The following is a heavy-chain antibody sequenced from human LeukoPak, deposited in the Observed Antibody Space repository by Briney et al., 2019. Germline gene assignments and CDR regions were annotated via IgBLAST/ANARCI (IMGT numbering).Heavy chain of an antibody. CDR1: GFTFSNYE. Sequence: GGSLRLSCAASGFTFSNYEMNWVRQAPGKGLEWVGRIQRKTDGGTTEYAAPVKGRFTISRDDSKNTVYLQMNTLTTEDTAVYYCTTATVPPSWGQGTLVTVSS. CDR2: IQRKTDGGTT. J-gene: IGHJ4*02. V-gene: IGHV3-15*01. D-gene: IGHD4-17*01. CDR3: TTATVPPS.